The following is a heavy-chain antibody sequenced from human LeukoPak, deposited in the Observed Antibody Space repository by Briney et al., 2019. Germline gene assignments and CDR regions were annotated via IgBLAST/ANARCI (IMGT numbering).Heavy chain of an antibody. J-gene: IGHJ4*02. D-gene: IGHD5-12*01. CDR3: AKDLKFSGYDWGTYLDY. CDR1: GFTVDDYV. CDR2: ISGDGGST. Sequence: PGGSLRPSCAVSGFTVDDYVMHWVRQAPGKGLEWVSLISGDGGSTYYADSVKGRFTISRDNSKNSLYFQLSSLRTEDTALYYCAKDLKFSGYDWGTYLDYWGQGTLVTVSS. V-gene: IGHV3-43*02.